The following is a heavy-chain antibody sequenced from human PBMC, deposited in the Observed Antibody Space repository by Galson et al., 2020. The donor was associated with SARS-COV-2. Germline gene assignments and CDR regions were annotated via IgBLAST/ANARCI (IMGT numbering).Heavy chain of an antibody. CDR3: AKVGTDWYFDL. Sequence: GGSLRLSCAASGFTFSSYGMLWVRQAPGKGLEWVAVISYDGSNKYYADSVKGRFTISRDNSKNTLYLQMNSLRAEDTAVYYCAKVGTDWYFDLWGRGTLVTVSS. CDR2: ISYDGSNK. CDR1: GFTFSSYG. V-gene: IGHV3-30*18. J-gene: IGHJ2*01.